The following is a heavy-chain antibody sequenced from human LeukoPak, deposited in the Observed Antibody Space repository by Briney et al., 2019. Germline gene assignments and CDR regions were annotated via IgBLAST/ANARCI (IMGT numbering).Heavy chain of an antibody. CDR2: INHSGST. V-gene: IGHV4-34*01. D-gene: IGHD3-10*01. J-gene: IGHJ4*02. CDR1: GGSFSGYY. Sequence: SETLSLTCAVYGGSFSGYYWSWIRQPPGKGLEWIGEINHSGSTNYNPSLKSRVTISVDTSKNQFSLKLSSVTAADTAVYYCGRKYYGHFDYWGQGTLVTVSS. CDR3: GRKYYGHFDY.